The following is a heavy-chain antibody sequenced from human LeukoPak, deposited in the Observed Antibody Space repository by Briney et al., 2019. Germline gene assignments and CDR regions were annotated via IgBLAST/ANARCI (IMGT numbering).Heavy chain of an antibody. V-gene: IGHV1-2*02. J-gene: IGHJ5*02. CDR2: INPNSGGT. CDR1: GYTFTGYY. D-gene: IGHD2-2*01. Sequence: GASVKVSCKASGYTFTGYYMHWVRQAPGQGLEWMGWINPNSGGTNYAQKFQGRVTMTRDTSISTAYMELSRLRSDDTAVYYCARVYCSSTGCWFDPWGQGTLVTVSS. CDR3: ARVYCSSTGCWFDP.